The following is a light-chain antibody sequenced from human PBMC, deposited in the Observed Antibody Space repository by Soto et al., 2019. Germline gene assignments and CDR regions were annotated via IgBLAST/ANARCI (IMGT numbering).Light chain of an antibody. Sequence: EIVLTQSPGNLSLSPGGRATLSCRASRSVSSSFLAWYQQKPGQAPRLLIYGASSRATGIPDRFSGRGSGTDFTRTISRLEPEDFAVYYCQQYGSSPPLTFGGGTKVEIK. V-gene: IGKV3-20*01. CDR3: QQYGSSPPLT. CDR1: RSVSSSF. J-gene: IGKJ4*01. CDR2: GAS.